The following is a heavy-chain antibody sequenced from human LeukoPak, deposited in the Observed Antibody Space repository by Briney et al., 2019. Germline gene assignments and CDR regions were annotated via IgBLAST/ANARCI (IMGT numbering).Heavy chain of an antibody. CDR2: IYYSGST. CDR3: ARDYGGNLGLDY. Sequence: KPSETLSLTCTVSGGSISSYYWSWIRQPPGKGLEWIGYIYYSGSTNYNPSLKSRVTISVATSKNQFSLKLSSLTAADTAVYYGARDYGGNLGLDYWGQGTLVTVSS. CDR1: GGSISSYY. J-gene: IGHJ4*02. D-gene: IGHD4-23*01. V-gene: IGHV4-59*12.